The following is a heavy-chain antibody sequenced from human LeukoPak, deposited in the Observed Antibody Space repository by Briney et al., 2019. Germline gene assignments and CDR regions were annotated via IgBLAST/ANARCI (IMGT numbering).Heavy chain of an antibody. CDR3: ARYCSSTSCFFDAFDI. CDR2: IYYSGST. CDR1: GGSISSGDYY. J-gene: IGHJ3*02. D-gene: IGHD2-2*01. V-gene: IGHV4-30-4*08. Sequence: SQTLSLTCTVSGGSISSGDYYWSWIRQPLGKGLEWIGYIYYSGSTYYHPSLKSRVTISVDTSKNQFSLKLSSVTAADTAVYYCARYCSSTSCFFDAFDIWGQGTVVTVSS.